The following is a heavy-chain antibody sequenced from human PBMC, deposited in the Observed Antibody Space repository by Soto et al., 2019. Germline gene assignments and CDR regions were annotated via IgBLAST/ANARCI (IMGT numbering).Heavy chain of an antibody. D-gene: IGHD1-26*01. CDR3: AHRRGPLHSGSYFIGNWFDP. CDR1: GFSLSTSGVG. J-gene: IGHJ5*02. Sequence: SGPTLVNPTQTLTLTCTFSGFSLSTSGVGVGWIRQPPGKALEWLALIYWDDDKRYSPSLKSRLTITKDTSKNQVVLTMTNMDPVDTATYYCAHRRGPLHSGSYFIGNWFDPWGQGTLVTVSS. V-gene: IGHV2-5*02. CDR2: IYWDDDK.